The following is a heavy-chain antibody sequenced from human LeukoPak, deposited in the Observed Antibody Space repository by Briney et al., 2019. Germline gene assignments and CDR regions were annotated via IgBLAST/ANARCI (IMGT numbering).Heavy chain of an antibody. CDR2: MNPNSGNT. Sequence: PSASVKVSCKASGYTFTSYDINWVRQATGQGLEWMGWMNPNSGNTGYAQKFQGRVTMTRNTSISTAYMELSSLRSEDTAVYYCARQRFGEGNWFDPWGQGTLVTVSS. D-gene: IGHD3-10*01. CDR3: ARQRFGEGNWFDP. CDR1: GYTFTSYD. V-gene: IGHV1-8*01. J-gene: IGHJ5*02.